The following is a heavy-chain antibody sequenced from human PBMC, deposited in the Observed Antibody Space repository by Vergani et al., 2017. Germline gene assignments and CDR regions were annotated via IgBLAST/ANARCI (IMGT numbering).Heavy chain of an antibody. J-gene: IGHJ4*02. V-gene: IGHV4-61*02. Sequence: QVQLQESGPGLVKPSQTLSLTCTVSGGSISSGSYYWSWIRQPAGKGLEWIGRIYTSGSTNYNPSLKSRVTMSVDTSKNQFSLKLSSVTAADTAVYYCARESYDSSGYYGGFVLDYWGQGTLVTVSS. CDR2: IYTSGST. D-gene: IGHD3-22*01. CDR1: GGSISSGSYY. CDR3: ARESYDSSGYYGGFVLDY.